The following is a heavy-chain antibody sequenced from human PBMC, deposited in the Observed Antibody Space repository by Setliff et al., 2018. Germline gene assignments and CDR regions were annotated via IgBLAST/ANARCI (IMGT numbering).Heavy chain of an antibody. CDR2: IYPDVSDP. Sequence: GESLKISCKGSGYSLTNYWIGWVRQMPGKGLEWMGIIYPDVSDPRYSPSFQGQVTISVDKSINTAFLQWNNLKASDSAMYYCATTRLAGRWYAVDGFDIWGQGTLVTVSS. V-gene: IGHV5-51*01. CDR1: GYSLTNYW. J-gene: IGHJ3*02. D-gene: IGHD6-13*01. CDR3: ATTRLAGRWYAVDGFDI.